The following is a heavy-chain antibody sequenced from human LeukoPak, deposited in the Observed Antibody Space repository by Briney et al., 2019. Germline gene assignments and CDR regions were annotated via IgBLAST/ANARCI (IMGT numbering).Heavy chain of an antibody. Sequence: SETLSLTCTVSGVSISSHYWSWIRQPPGKGLEWIGYIYYSGSTNYNPSLKSRVTISVDTSKNQFSLKLSSVTAADTAVYYCARDEASDYGIGYYYYYMDVWGKGTTVTVSS. CDR2: IYYSGST. CDR1: GVSISSHY. CDR3: ARDEASDYGIGYYYYYMDV. J-gene: IGHJ6*03. V-gene: IGHV4-59*11. D-gene: IGHD4-17*01.